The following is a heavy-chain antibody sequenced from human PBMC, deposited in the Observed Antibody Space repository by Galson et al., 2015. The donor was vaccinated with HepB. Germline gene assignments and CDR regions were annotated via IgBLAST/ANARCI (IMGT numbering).Heavy chain of an antibody. CDR3: ARILSSGYDFDRNYGMDV. Sequence: SLRLSCAASGFTFSSYAMHWVRQAPGKGLEWVAVISYDGSNKYYADSVKGRFTISRDNSKNTLYLQMNSLRAEDTAVYYCARILSSGYDFDRNYGMDVWGQGTTVTVSS. V-gene: IGHV3-30-3*01. J-gene: IGHJ6*02. D-gene: IGHD5-12*01. CDR1: GFTFSSYA. CDR2: ISYDGSNK.